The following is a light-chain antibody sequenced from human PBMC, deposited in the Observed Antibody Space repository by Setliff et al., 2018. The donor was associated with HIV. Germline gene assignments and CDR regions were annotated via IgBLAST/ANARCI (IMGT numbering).Light chain of an antibody. CDR2: QAT. CDR1: SNDVGRYDL. J-gene: IGLJ3*02. V-gene: IGLV2-14*02. Sequence: QSALAQPASVSGSPGQSITISCTGTSNDVGRYDLVSWYQQHPARAPKLIIYQATRRPSGVSNRFSGSKSGNVASLTISGLQAEDEADYYCTSMTSRITWVFGGGTKVTVL. CDR3: TSMTSRITWV.